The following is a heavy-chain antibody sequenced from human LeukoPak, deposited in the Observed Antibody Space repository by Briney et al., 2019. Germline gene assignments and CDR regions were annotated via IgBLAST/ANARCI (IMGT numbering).Heavy chain of an antibody. CDR2: ISYDGSNK. V-gene: IGHV3-30-3*01. CDR3: AKGSSNWRDYYYFDY. J-gene: IGHJ4*02. D-gene: IGHD6-13*01. CDR1: GFTFTNYA. Sequence: GRSLRLSCAVSGFTFTNYAIHWVRQAPGKGLVWVAIISYDGSNKYYADSVKGRFTISRDNSKNTLYLQMNSLRAEDTAVYYCAKGSSNWRDYYYFDYWGQGTLVTVSS.